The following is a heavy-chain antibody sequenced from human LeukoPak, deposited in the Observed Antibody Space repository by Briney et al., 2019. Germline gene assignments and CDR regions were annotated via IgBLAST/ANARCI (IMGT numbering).Heavy chain of an antibody. J-gene: IGHJ4*02. CDR2: IYYSGST. Sequence: PSETLSLTCTVSGGSISSYYWSWIRQPPGKGLEWIGYIYYSGSTNYNPSLKSRVTISVDTSKNQFSLKLSSVTAADTAVYYCAREGRYDSNYIDYWGQGTLVTVSS. CDR3: AREGRYDSNYIDY. CDR1: GGSISSYY. V-gene: IGHV4-59*01. D-gene: IGHD4-11*01.